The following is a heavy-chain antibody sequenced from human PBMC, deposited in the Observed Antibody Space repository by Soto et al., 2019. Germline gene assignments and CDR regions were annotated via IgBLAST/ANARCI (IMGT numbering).Heavy chain of an antibody. D-gene: IGHD3-22*01. CDR1: GGSISSGGYS. CDR2: IYHSGSN. CDR3: ARGAPVVNDY. Sequence: QLQLQESGSGLVKPSQTLSLTCAVSGGSISSGGYSWSWIRPPTGQGLEWIGYIYHSGSNYYNPSLKSRVTISVDRSKNQFSLKLSSVTAADTAVYYCARGAPVVNDYWGQGTLVTVSS. J-gene: IGHJ4*02. V-gene: IGHV4-30-2*01.